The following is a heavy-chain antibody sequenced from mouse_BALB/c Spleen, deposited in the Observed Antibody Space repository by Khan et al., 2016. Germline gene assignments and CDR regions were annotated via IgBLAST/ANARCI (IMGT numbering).Heavy chain of an antibody. V-gene: IGHV10-1*02. CDR1: GFTFNTYS. J-gene: IGHJ4*01. Sequence: EVQLVESGGGLVQPKGSLKLSCVVSGFTFNTYSMNWVRQAPGKGLAWVARIRSKSKNFATHYVDSVKGRFTISRDDSQRMLYLQMNNLKTEDTAMSYCVREDEPYAMDCLGQGTSVTVSS. CDR2: IRSKSKNFAT. CDR3: VREDEPYAMDC.